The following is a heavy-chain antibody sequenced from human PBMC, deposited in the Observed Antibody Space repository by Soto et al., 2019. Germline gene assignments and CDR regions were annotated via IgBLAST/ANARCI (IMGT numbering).Heavy chain of an antibody. J-gene: IGHJ5*02. CDR3: ARDGEQWLVSRFDP. CDR2: TYYRSKWYN. V-gene: IGHV6-1*01. Sequence: QSQTLSLTCAISGDSVSSNSAAWNWIRQSPSRGLEWLGRTYYRSKWYNDYAVSVKSRITINPDTSKNQFSLQLNSVTPEDTAVYYCARDGEQWLVSRFDPWGQGTLVTVSS. D-gene: IGHD6-19*01. CDR1: GDSVSSNSAA.